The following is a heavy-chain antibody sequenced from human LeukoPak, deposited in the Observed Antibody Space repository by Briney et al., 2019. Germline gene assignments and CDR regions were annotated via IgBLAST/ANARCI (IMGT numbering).Heavy chain of an antibody. V-gene: IGHV1-69*04. Sequence: SVKVSCKASGGTFSSYAISWVRQAPGQGLEWMGRIIPILGIANYAQKFQGRVTITADKSTSTAYMELSSLRSEDTAVYYCAREGGKPPPAYGSGSYYTGSGFDYWGQGTLVTVSS. CDR1: GGTFSSYA. CDR2: IIPILGIA. D-gene: IGHD3-10*01. CDR3: AREGGKPPPAYGSGSYYTGSGFDY. J-gene: IGHJ4*02.